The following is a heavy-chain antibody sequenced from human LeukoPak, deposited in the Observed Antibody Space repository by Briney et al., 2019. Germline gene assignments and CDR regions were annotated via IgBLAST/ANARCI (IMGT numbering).Heavy chain of an antibody. J-gene: IGHJ4*02. V-gene: IGHV3-48*01. CDR2: ISRRSRTI. CDR3: VRSAY. Sequence: GGSLRLSCEASGFSFSNYSINWVRQPPGKGPGWVSYISRRSRTIHYAESVTGRFTASRDNAKTSLYLPMNSLRAEDTAVYYCVRSAYWGQGTLVTVSS. CDR1: GFSFSNYS.